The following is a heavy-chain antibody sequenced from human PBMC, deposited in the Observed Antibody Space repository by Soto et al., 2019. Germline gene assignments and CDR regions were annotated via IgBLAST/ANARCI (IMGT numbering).Heavy chain of an antibody. CDR2: IYYSGST. V-gene: IGHV4-59*01. CDR1: GGSISSYY. D-gene: IGHD2-15*01. CDR3: GGGYCSGGSCYMLDY. Sequence: SETLSLTCTVSGGSISSYYWSWIRQPPGKGLEWIGYIYYSGSTNYNPSLKSRVTISVDTSKNQFSLKLSSVTAADTAVYYCGGGYCSGGSCYMLDYWGQGTLVTVST. J-gene: IGHJ4*02.